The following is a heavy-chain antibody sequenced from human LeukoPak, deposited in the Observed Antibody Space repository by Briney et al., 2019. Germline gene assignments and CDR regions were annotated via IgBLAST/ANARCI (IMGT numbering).Heavy chain of an antibody. Sequence: SVKVSCKASGGTFSSYAISWVRQAPGQGLEWMGGIIPIFGTANYAQKVQGRVTITADESTSTAYMELSRLTSDDTAVYYCAKGVPLGGAVAGRFGSWGQGALVTVSS. V-gene: IGHV1-69*13. CDR1: GGTFSSYA. D-gene: IGHD6-19*01. CDR3: AKGVPLGGAVAGRFGS. CDR2: IIPIFGTA. J-gene: IGHJ4*02.